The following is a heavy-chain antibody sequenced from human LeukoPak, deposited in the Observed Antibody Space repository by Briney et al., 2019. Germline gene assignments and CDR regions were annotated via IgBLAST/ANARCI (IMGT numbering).Heavy chain of an antibody. V-gene: IGHV3-21*06. J-gene: IGHJ4*02. CDR1: GFIFSSYS. D-gene: IGHD6-13*01. CDR3: AGMQYSSSWAAFDY. Sequence: GGSLRLSCAASGFIFSSYSMNWVRQAPGKGLEWVSSISSSTIYLYYADSVKGRFTISRDNAKNSLYLQMNSLRAEDTAVYYCAGMQYSSSWAAFDYWGQGTLVIVSS. CDR2: ISSSTIYL.